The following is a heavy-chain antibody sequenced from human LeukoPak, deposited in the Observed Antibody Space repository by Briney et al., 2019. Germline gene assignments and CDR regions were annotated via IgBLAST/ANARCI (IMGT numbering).Heavy chain of an antibody. J-gene: IGHJ4*02. V-gene: IGHV3-30-3*01. D-gene: IGHD2-15*01. CDR2: ISYDGSNE. CDR3: ARYCTGSCYSGVDH. CDR1: GFTFSSYA. Sequence: PGRSLRLSCAASGFTFSSYAMRWVRQAPGKGLEWVAVISYDGSNEYYADSVKGRFTISRDNSKNTLYLQMNSLRAEDTAVYYCARYCTGSCYSGVDHWGQGTLVTASS.